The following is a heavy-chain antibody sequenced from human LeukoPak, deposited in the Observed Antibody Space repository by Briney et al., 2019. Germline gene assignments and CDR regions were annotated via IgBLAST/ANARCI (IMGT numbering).Heavy chain of an antibody. CDR2: IKQDGSEK. Sequence: GGSLRLSCAASGSTFSSYWMSWVRQAPGKGLEWVANIKQDGSEKYYVDSVKGRFTISRDNAKNSLYLQMNSLRAEDTAVYYCASSSRSYDFWSGYYYGFDYWGQGTLVTVSS. CDR3: ASSSRSYDFWSGYYYGFDY. V-gene: IGHV3-7*01. D-gene: IGHD3-3*01. CDR1: GSTFSSYW. J-gene: IGHJ4*02.